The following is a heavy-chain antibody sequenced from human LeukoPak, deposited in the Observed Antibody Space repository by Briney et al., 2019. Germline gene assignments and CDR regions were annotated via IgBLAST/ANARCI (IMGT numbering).Heavy chain of an antibody. CDR1: EYTFSGSY. CDR2: INPSGGGT. CDR3: ARGPNRLAYCGGDCYFPFDY. Sequence: ASVKVSCKASEYTFSGSYMHWVRQAPGQGLEWMGIINPSGGGTSYAQKFQGRVTMTRDTSTSTVYMELSRLRSEDTAVYYCARGPNRLAYCGGDCYFPFDYWGQGTLVTVSS. D-gene: IGHD2-21*02. J-gene: IGHJ4*02. V-gene: IGHV1-46*01.